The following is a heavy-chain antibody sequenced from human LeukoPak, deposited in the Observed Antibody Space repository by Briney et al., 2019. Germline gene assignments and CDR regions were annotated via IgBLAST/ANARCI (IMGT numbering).Heavy chain of an antibody. CDR1: GFTFSSYA. V-gene: IGHV3-23*01. D-gene: IGHD3-10*01. CDR2: ISGSGFST. J-gene: IGHJ4*02. Sequence: GGSLRLSCAASGFTFSSYAMGWVRQAPGKGLEWVSAISGSGFSTYYADSVKGRFTISRDNSKNTLYLQMNSLRAEDTAVYYCAKTFTMGFVDFDYWGQGTLVTVSS. CDR3: AKTFTMGFVDFDY.